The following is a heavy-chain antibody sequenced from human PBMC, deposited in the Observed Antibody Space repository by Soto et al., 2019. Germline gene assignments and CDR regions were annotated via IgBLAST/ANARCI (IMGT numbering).Heavy chain of an antibody. Sequence: SETLSLTCSVSGGSISSSRYYWGWIRQPPGKGLEWIGSIYYSGSTYYNPSLKSRVTISVDTSKNQFSLKLSSVTAADTAVYYCARHEAPSGWYFDYWGQGTLVTVSS. CDR2: IYYSGST. CDR3: ARHEAPSGWYFDY. D-gene: IGHD6-19*01. CDR1: GGSISSSRYY. V-gene: IGHV4-39*01. J-gene: IGHJ4*02.